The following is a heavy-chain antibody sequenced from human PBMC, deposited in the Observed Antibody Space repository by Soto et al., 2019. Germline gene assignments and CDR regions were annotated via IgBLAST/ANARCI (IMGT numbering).Heavy chain of an antibody. J-gene: IGHJ6*02. V-gene: IGHV1-2*02. CDR2: INPNSGGT. D-gene: IGHD6-6*01. CDR1: GYTFSDYY. Sequence: ASVKVSCKASGYTFSDYYIHWVRQAPGQGLEWMGWINPNSGGTKYAPKFQGRVTMTTDTSTSTAYMELRSLRSDDTAVYYCARAGAPGIAARPPIRPYGMDVWGQGTTVTVSS. CDR3: ARAGAPGIAARPPIRPYGMDV.